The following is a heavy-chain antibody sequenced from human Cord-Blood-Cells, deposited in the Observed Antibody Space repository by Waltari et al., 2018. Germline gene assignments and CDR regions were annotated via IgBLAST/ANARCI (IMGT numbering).Heavy chain of an antibody. D-gene: IGHD3-3*01. J-gene: IGHJ4*02. CDR1: GYSISSVYY. CDR3: ARGVWSGYYTM. Sequence: QVQLQESGPGLVKPSETLSLTCTVSGYSISSVYYWGWIRQPPGKGLEWIGSICHSGSTYYNPSLKSRVTISVDTSKNQFSLKLSSVTAADTAVYYCARGVWSGYYTMWGQGTLVTVSS. CDR2: ICHSGST. V-gene: IGHV4-38-2*02.